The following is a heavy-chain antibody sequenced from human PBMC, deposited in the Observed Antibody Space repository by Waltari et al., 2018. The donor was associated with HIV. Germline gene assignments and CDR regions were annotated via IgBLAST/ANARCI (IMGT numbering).Heavy chain of an antibody. V-gene: IGHV3-23*01. CDR3: ARDRSYGGNCCDY. J-gene: IGHJ4*02. CDR1: GFSFNMYD. Sequence: EVQVLESGGGLVQSGGSLRLSCAASGFSFNMYDMTWFRQAPGKGLEWGSTISGSGDVTYYADSVMGRLTISRDNSKNTLYLEMNSLRGDDTATYYCARDRSYGGNCCDYWGPGTVVTVSS. CDR2: ISGSGDVT. D-gene: IGHD2-21*01.